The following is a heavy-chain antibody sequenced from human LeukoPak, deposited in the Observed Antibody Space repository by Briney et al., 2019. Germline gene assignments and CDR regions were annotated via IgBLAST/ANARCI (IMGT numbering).Heavy chain of an antibody. V-gene: IGHV3-7*01. J-gene: IGHJ6*04. CDR2: IKQDGSEK. CDR3: AELGITMIGGG. D-gene: IGHD3-10*02. CDR1: GFTFSSYW. Sequence: GGSLSLSCAASGFTFSSYWMSWVRQAPGKGLEWVANIKQDGSEKYYVDSVKGRFTISRDNTKNSLYLQMNSLRAEDTAVYYCAELGITMIGGGWGKGTTVTISS.